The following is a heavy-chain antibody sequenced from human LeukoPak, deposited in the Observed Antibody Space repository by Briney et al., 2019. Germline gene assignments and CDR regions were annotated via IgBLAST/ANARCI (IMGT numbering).Heavy chain of an antibody. V-gene: IGHV3-23*01. J-gene: IGHJ4*02. CDR1: GLTFSNYA. CDR2: ISDNGGRS. CDR3: ATRYYFDY. Sequence: GGSLRLSCAASGLTFSNYAMDWVRQAPGKGLEWVSAISDNGGRSFYADSVKGRFTISRDNSKNTLYLQMNSLRAEDTAVYYCATRYYFDYWGQGALVTVSS.